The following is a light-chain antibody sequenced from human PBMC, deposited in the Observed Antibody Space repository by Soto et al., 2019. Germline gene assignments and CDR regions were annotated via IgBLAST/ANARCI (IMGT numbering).Light chain of an antibody. CDR1: QSVSSN. CDR2: GAS. Sequence: EIVMTQSPATLSLPPGERATLSCRASQSVSSNLAWYQHKPGQAPRLLTYGASTRATGIPARFSGSGSGTEFTLTISSLQPEDFAVYYCQQYYNWPRTFGQGTKVEIK. CDR3: QQYYNWPRT. V-gene: IGKV3-15*01. J-gene: IGKJ1*01.